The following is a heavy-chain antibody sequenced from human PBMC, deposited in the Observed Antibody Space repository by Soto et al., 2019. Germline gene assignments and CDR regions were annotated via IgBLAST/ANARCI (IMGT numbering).Heavy chain of an antibody. V-gene: IGHV3-15*07. CDR2: IKSKTHGGTT. CDR3: ARQQQLGQDDDY. D-gene: IGHD6-13*01. Sequence: GGSLRLSCAASDFTFSNAWINWVRQAPGKGLEWVGRIKSKTHGGTTDFAAPVKGRFAISRDDSKNMVYLQMNSLRAEDTAVYYCARQQQLGQDDDYWGQGTLVTVS. CDR1: DFTFSNAW. J-gene: IGHJ4*02.